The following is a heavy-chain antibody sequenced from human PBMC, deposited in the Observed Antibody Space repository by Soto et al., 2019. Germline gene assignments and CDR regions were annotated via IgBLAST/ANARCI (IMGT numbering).Heavy chain of an antibody. V-gene: IGHV4-39*01. CDR2: IYYSGST. CDR3: ACIFSGGYGYGFYYYGMDV. D-gene: IGHD5-18*01. Sequence: SETLSLTCTVSGGSISSSSYYWGWIRQPPGKGLEWIGSIYYSGSTYYNPSLKSRVTISVDTSKDQFSLKLSSVTAADTAVYYCACIFSGGYGYGFYYYGMDVWGQGTTVT. J-gene: IGHJ6*02. CDR1: GGSISSSSYY.